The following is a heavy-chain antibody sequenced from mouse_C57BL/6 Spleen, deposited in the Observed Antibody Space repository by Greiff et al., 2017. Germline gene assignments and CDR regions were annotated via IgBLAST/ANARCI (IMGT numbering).Heavy chain of an antibody. D-gene: IGHD1-1*01. J-gene: IGHJ2*01. CDR2: IDPANGNP. CDR1: GFNIKDDY. CDR3: TTTGFTTVVAH. Sequence: VQLQQSEAELVRPGASVKLSCTASGFNIKDDYMHWVKQRPEQGLEWIGWIDPANGNPESASKFQGKATIPADTSSNTAYLQLSSLTSEDTADYYCTTTGFTTVVAHWGQGTTLTVSS. V-gene: IGHV14-4*01.